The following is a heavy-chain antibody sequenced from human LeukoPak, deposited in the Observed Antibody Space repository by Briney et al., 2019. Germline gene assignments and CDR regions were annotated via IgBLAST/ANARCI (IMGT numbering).Heavy chain of an antibody. CDR3: AKFSSSWYPREDGYNHY. CDR1: GFTFSSYA. D-gene: IGHD6-13*01. Sequence: GGSLRLSCAAYGFTFSSYAMSWVRQAPGKGLEWVSAISGSGGSTYYADSVKGRFTISRDNSKNTLYLQMNSLRGEDTAVYYCAKFSSSWYPREDGYNHYWGQGTLVTVSS. CDR2: ISGSGGST. V-gene: IGHV3-23*01. J-gene: IGHJ4*02.